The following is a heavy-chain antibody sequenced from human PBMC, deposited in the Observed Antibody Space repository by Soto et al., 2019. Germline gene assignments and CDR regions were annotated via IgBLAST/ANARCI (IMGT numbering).Heavy chain of an antibody. CDR1: GFTFSSYS. J-gene: IGHJ2*01. D-gene: IGHD2-2*01. CDR2: ISSSSSYI. V-gene: IGHV3-21*01. Sequence: GGSLRLSCAASGFTFSSYSMNWVRQAPGKGLEWVSSISSSSSYIYYADSVKGRFTISRDNAKNSLYLQMNSLRAEDTAVYYCARETVVVPAAFDFRGRGTPVTVSS. CDR3: ARETVVVPAAFDF.